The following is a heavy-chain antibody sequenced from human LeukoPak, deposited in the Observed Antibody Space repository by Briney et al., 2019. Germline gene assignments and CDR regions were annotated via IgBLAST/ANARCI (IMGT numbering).Heavy chain of an antibody. CDR1: GFTFSSYA. CDR2: ISGSGGST. Sequence: GGPLRLSCAASGFTFSSYAMSWVRQAPGKGLEWVSAISGSGGSTYYADSVKGRFTISRDNSKNTLYLQMNSLRAEDTAVYYCARGGYSSGWYGYWGQGTLVTVSS. D-gene: IGHD6-19*01. J-gene: IGHJ4*02. V-gene: IGHV3-23*01. CDR3: ARGGYSSGWYGY.